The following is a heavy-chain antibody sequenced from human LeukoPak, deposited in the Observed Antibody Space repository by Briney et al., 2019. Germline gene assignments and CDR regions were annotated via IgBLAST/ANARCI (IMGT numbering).Heavy chain of an antibody. CDR3: ARDRYYYDSSGYYRLDY. V-gene: IGHV4-4*07. J-gene: IGHJ4*02. CDR1: GGSISSYY. CDR2: IYTSGST. D-gene: IGHD3-22*01. Sequence: SGTLSLTCTVSGGSISSYYWSWIRQPAGKGLEWIGRIYTSGSTNYNPSLKSRVTMSVDTSKNQFSLKLSSVTAADTAVYYCARDRYYYDSSGYYRLDYWGQGTLVTVSS.